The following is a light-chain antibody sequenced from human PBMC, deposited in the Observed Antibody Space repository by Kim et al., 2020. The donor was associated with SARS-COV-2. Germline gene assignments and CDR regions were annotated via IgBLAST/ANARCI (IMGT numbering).Light chain of an antibody. CDR2: QHN. CDR3: QAWDSSTVV. CDR1: KLGDKY. J-gene: IGLJ2*01. V-gene: IGLV3-1*01. Sequence: SYELTQPPSVSVSPRQTASITCSGDKLGDKYACWYQQKPGQSPVLVIYQHNKRPSGIPERFSGSNSGNTATLTISGTQAMDEADYYCQAWDSSTVVFGGG.